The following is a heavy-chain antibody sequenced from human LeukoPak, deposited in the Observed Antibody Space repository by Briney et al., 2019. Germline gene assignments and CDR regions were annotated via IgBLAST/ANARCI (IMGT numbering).Heavy chain of an antibody. V-gene: IGHV3-23*01. CDR1: GFTFTSYA. J-gene: IGHJ4*02. D-gene: IGHD2-2*01. CDR3: AKDPEDCTSTSCYPFFDY. CDR2: IGGSGGNT. Sequence: GGSLRLSCAASGFTFTSYAMSWVRQAPGKGLEWGSTIGGSGGNTYYADPVKGRFTISRDNSKNTLYLQMNRPRADDTAVYYCAKDPEDCTSTSCYPFFDYWGQGTLVTVSS.